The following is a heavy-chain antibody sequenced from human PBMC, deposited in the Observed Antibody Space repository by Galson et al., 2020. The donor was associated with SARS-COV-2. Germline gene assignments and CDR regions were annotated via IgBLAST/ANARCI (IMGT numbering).Heavy chain of an antibody. CDR1: GGPISSYY. J-gene: IGHJ6*02. V-gene: IGHV4-59*08. CDR2: VHESGST. CDR3: ARRLQYYRGMDV. Sequence: SETLSLTCTVSGGPISSYYWNWIRQPPGKGLEWIGYVHESGSTTYSPSLKSRVTISVDTSKNQFSLKVKSVTAADTAVYYCARRLQYYRGMDVWGQGTTVSVSS.